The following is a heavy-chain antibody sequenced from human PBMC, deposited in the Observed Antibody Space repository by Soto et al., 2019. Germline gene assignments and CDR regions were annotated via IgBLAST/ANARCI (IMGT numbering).Heavy chain of an antibody. V-gene: IGHV1-18*04. J-gene: IGHJ5*02. Sequence: QVQLVQSGAEVKKPGASVKVSCKASGYTFTSYGISWVRQAPGQGLEWMGWISAYNGNTNYAQKLQGKVTMTTGTSTGKAYMELRSLRFDDTAVYYCAGDRPGSLGELSGWFDPWGQGNPVTVSS. D-gene: IGHD3-16*02. CDR1: GYTFTSYG. CDR3: AGDRPGSLGELSGWFDP. CDR2: ISAYNGNT.